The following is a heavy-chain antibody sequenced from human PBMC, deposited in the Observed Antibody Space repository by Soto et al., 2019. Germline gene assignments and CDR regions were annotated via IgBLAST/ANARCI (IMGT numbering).Heavy chain of an antibody. J-gene: IGHJ4*02. V-gene: IGHV3-49*03. Sequence: HPGGSLRLSCTASGFTFGDYAMSWFRQAPGKGLEWVGFTRSKAYGGTTEYAASVKGRFTISRDDSKSIAYLQMNSLKTEDTAVYYCTRGWVGSYIVDTAIGVDYWGQGTLVTVSS. D-gene: IGHD5-18*01. CDR1: GFTFGDYA. CDR3: TRGWVGSYIVDTAIGVDY. CDR2: TRSKAYGGTT.